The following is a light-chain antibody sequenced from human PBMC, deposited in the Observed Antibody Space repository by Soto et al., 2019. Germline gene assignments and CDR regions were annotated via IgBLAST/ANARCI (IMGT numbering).Light chain of an antibody. CDR2: DIS. V-gene: IGKV3-15*01. Sequence: EIVLTQSPATLSLSPGGGATLSCRAAQDVTTNFAWYQLRRGQPPRLLIYDISTRATGVPARFSGSGSATEFTLTISGLQSEDFALYFCQQYNNWPFSFGPGTRLEIK. J-gene: IGKJ5*01. CDR3: QQYNNWPFS. CDR1: QDVTTN.